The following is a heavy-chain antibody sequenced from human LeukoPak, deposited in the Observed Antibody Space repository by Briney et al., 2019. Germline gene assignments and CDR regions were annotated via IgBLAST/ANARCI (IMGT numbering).Heavy chain of an antibody. CDR2: IYYSGST. D-gene: IGHD4-17*01. CDR1: GGSISSGDYY. V-gene: IGHV4-30-4*01. J-gene: IGHJ4*02. Sequence: SQTLSLTCTVSGGSISSGDYYWSWIRQPPGKGLEWIGYIYYSGSTYYNPSLKSRATISVDTSKNQFSLKLSSVTAADTAVYYCARDQGGDYFDYWGQGTLVTVSS. CDR3: ARDQGGDYFDY.